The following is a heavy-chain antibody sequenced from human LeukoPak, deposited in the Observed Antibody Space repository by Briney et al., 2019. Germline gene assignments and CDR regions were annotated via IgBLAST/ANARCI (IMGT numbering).Heavy chain of an antibody. CDR2: IYSSGST. CDR3: ARPYYDSSGYWAY. J-gene: IGHJ4*02. V-gene: IGHV4-39*01. CDR1: GGSISSSSYY. Sequence: SETLSLTCTVSGGSISSSSYYWGWIRQPPGKGLEWIGSIYSSGSTYYIPSLKSRVTISVDTSKNQFSLKLSSVTAADTAVYYCARPYYDSSGYWAYWGQGTLVTVSS. D-gene: IGHD3-22*01.